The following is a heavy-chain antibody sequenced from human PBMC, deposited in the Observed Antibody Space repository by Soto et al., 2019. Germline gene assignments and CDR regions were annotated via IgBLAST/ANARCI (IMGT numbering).Heavy chain of an antibody. CDR2: INHSGST. Sequence: SETLSLTCAVYGGSFSGYYWSWIRQPPGKGLEWIGEINHSGSTNYNPSLKSRVTISVDTSKNQFSLKLSSVTAADTAVYYCARGKAGTKRTTTRTYYLDYWGQGTLVTVSS. D-gene: IGHD1-1*01. CDR3: ARGKAGTKRTTTRTYYLDY. J-gene: IGHJ4*02. V-gene: IGHV4-34*01. CDR1: GGSFSGYY.